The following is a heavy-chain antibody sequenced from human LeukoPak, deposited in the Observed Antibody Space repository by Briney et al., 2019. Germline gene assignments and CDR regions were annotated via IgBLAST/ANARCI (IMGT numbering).Heavy chain of an antibody. J-gene: IGHJ3*01. CDR3: ARPAYCGGDCYSDAFDV. D-gene: IGHD2-21*02. CDR2: INAGNGNT. Sequence: ASVKVSCKASGYTFTSYAMHWVRQAPGQRLEWMGWINAGNGNTKYSQKFQGRVTITRDTSASTAYMELSSLRSEDTAVYYCARPAYCGGDCYSDAFDVWGQGTMVTVSS. V-gene: IGHV1-3*01. CDR1: GYTFTSYA.